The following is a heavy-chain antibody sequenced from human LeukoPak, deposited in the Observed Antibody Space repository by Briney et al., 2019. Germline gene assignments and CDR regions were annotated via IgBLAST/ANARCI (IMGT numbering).Heavy chain of an antibody. CDR1: GGSINSGDYY. Sequence: SETLSLTCIVSGGSINSGDYYWNWIRQHPGKGLEWIGYIYYSGSTYYNPSLKSRVSISIDKSKNQFSLNLRSVTAADTAVYYCARDNWNYGSSMDVWGQGTTVTVSS. CDR3: ARDNWNYGSSMDV. V-gene: IGHV4-31*03. CDR2: IYYSGST. J-gene: IGHJ6*02. D-gene: IGHD1-7*01.